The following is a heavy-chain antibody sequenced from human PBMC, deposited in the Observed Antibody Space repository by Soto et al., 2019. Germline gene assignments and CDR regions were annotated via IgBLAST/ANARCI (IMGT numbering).Heavy chain of an antibody. J-gene: IGHJ6*02. D-gene: IGHD6-13*01. CDR3: ARGGYSSTWSNLLDRSGLDV. CDR1: GGSFSSFA. Sequence: SVKVSCKASGGSFSSFAFSWVRQAPGQGLEWMGGIIPMFGSANYAQEFLGRVTFTADDSTSTAYMEISGLRSGDTAVYYCARGGYSSTWSNLLDRSGLDVWGQGTTVTVSS. V-gene: IGHV1-69*13. CDR2: IIPMFGSA.